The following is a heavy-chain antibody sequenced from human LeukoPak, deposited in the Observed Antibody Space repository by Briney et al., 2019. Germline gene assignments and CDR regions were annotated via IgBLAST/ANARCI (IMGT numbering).Heavy chain of an antibody. V-gene: IGHV3-7*05. CDR3: YSGSTFQH. D-gene: IGHD1-26*01. J-gene: IGHJ1*01. CDR2: IKQDGSDK. Sequence: GGSLRLSCAASGFTFSNYWMSWVRQAPGKGLEWVANIKQDGSDKYYVDSVKGRFSISRDNTENSLYLQMNSLKAEDTAVYYCYSGSTFQHWGQGTLVTVYS. CDR1: GFTFSNYW.